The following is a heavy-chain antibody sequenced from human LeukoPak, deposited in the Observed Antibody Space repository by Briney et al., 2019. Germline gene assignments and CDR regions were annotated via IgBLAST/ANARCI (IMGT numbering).Heavy chain of an antibody. Sequence: GGSLRLSCAASGFTFSSYWMSWVRQAPGKGLEWVANIKQDGSEKYYVDSVKGRFTISRDNAKNSLYLQMNSLRAEDTAVYFCASEGTRGKLAYWGQGTLVSVSS. CDR3: ASEGTRGKLAY. D-gene: IGHD1-1*01. V-gene: IGHV3-7*01. CDR2: IKQDGSEK. J-gene: IGHJ4*02. CDR1: GFTFSSYW.